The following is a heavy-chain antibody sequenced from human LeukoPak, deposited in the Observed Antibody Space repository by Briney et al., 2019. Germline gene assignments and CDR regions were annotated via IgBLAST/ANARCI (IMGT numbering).Heavy chain of an antibody. V-gene: IGHV4-39*01. D-gene: IGHD3-10*01. CDR1: GGSLNSPNFY. J-gene: IGHJ5*02. Sequence: PSETLSLTCIVSGGSLNSPNFYWGWIRQPPGKGLEWIATIYYTGTTYYNPSLKSRLTISVDTSKNQFSLKVTSVTAPDTAVYTRARHVCYGSVNWFDPWGQGTLITVSS. CDR2: IYYTGTT. CDR3: ARHVCYGSVNWFDP.